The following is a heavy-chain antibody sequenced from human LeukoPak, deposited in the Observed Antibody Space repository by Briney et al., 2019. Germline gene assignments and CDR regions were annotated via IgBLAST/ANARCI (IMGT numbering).Heavy chain of an antibody. CDR1: GFTVTNAW. CDR2: IKTKTDGGTI. D-gene: IGHD2/OR15-2a*01. J-gene: IGHJ4*02. Sequence: GGSLRLSCAASGFTVTNAWMSWVRQAPGKGLEWVGRIKTKTDGGTIDYAAPVKGRFTISRDDSENTLYLQMHSLKTEDTAVYYCTRDLSSWGQGTLVTVSS. CDR3: TRDLSS. V-gene: IGHV3-15*01.